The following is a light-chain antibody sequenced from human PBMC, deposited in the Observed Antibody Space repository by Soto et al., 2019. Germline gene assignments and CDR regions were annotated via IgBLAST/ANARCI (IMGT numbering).Light chain of an antibody. CDR2: DAS. V-gene: IGKV3-11*01. Sequence: EIVFTQSPATLSLSPPERSTLSCRASQSVSSYLAWYQQKPGQAPRLLIYDASNRATGIPARFSGSGSGTDFTLTISSLEPEDFAVYYCQQRSNWPPNFGGGTRLEIK. CDR1: QSVSSY. J-gene: IGKJ5*01. CDR3: QQRSNWPPN.